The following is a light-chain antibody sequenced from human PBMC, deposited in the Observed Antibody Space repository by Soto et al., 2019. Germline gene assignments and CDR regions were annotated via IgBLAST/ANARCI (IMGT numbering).Light chain of an antibody. V-gene: IGKV3-15*01. Sequence: EIVMTQSPATLSVSPGERATLSGRASQSVSSDLAWYQQKPGQAPRLLIYGASTRATGFPARFSGSGSGTEFTLTISSLQSEDFAVYYCQQYSNWPWTFGQGTKVDIK. CDR2: GAS. J-gene: IGKJ1*01. CDR1: QSVSSD. CDR3: QQYSNWPWT.